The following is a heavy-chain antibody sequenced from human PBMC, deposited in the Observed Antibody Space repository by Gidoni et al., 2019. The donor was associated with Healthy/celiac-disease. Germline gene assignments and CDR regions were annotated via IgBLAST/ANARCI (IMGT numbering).Heavy chain of an antibody. CDR1: GFSLRTSGVG. D-gene: IGHD2-2*01. V-gene: IGHV2-5*01. CDR2: IYWNEDK. CDR3: AKGYWSSTSCPLSDWFDP. J-gene: IGHJ5*02. Sequence: QITLKASGPTLVKPTQTLTLTCTFPGFSLRTSGVGVGWIRQPPGKALDSLALIYWNEDKRYSPSLKSRLTITKDTSKNQVVLTMTNMDAVDTATYYCAKGYWSSTSCPLSDWFDPWGQGTLVTVSS.